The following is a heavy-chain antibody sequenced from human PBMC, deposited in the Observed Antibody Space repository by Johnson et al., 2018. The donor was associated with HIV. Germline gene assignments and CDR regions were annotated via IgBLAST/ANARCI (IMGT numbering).Heavy chain of an antibody. CDR1: GFTFSSYA. D-gene: IGHD2-15*01. CDR2: IKQDGSEK. J-gene: IGHJ3*02. Sequence: VLLVESGGSVVRPGGSLRLSCAASGFTFSSYAMHWVRQAPGKGLEWVANIKQDGSEKYYVDSVKGRFTISRDNAKNSLYLQMKSLRAEDTAVYYCAKSGGHCIGGMCYDAFDIWGQGTMVTVSS. V-gene: IGHV3-7*03. CDR3: AKSGGHCIGGMCYDAFDI.